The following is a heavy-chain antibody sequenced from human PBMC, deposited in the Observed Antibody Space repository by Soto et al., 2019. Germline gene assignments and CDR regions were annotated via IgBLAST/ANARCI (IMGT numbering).Heavy chain of an antibody. J-gene: IGHJ4*02. CDR1: GGSISSGGYY. V-gene: IGHV4-31*03. D-gene: IGHD3-22*01. CDR2: IYYSGST. Sequence: QVQLQESGPGLVKPSQTLSLTCTVSGGSISSGGYYWSWIRQHPGKGLEWIGYIYYSGSTYYNPFLTTRVTXXVXTYXNQFSLKLSSVTAADTAVYYCARDLDSSGYYYMGYWGQGTLVTVSS. CDR3: ARDLDSSGYYYMGY.